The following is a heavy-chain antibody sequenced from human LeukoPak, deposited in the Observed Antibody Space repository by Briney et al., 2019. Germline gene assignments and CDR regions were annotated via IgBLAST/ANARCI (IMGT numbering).Heavy chain of an antibody. CDR3: ARVLLPSGMGY. J-gene: IGHJ4*02. D-gene: IGHD2-2*01. CDR2: ITSTTGYI. V-gene: IGHV3-21*01. Sequence: GGSLRLSCAASGFTFSNYNMNWVRQAPGKGLEWVSSITSTTGYISYADSVKGRFTISRDNAKNSLYLQMNSLRAEDTAVYYCARVLLPSGMGYWGQGTLVTVSS. CDR1: GFTFSNYN.